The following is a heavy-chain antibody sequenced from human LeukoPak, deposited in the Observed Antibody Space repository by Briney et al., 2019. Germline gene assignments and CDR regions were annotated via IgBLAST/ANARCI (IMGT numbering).Heavy chain of an antibody. Sequence: GGSLRLSCAASGFTFSDYWIHWVRQAPGKGLEWVAVISYDGRNKYSADSVKGRFTISRDNSKNTLYLQMNSLRAEDTAVYYCARGGGATDHFDYWGQGTLVTVSS. V-gene: IGHV3-30-3*01. CDR2: ISYDGRNK. J-gene: IGHJ4*02. CDR1: GFTFSDYW. CDR3: ARGGGATDHFDY. D-gene: IGHD1-26*01.